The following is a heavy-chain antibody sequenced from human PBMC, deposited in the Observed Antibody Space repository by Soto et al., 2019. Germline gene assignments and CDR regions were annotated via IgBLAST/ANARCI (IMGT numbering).Heavy chain of an antibody. Sequence: LRLSCAASGFTFSTYGMHWVRQAPGKGLEWVAVISYDGNNKYYADSVKGRFTISRDNSKKTLYLQMNSPRAEDPAVYYCAKEFRAARANVYWGEGTLVYVSS. D-gene: IGHD6-6*01. CDR1: GFTFSTYG. V-gene: IGHV3-30*18. J-gene: IGHJ1*01. CDR3: AKEFRAARANVY. CDR2: ISYDGNNK.